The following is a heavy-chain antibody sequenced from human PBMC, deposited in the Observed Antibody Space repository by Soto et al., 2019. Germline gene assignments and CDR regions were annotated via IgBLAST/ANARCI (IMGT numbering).Heavy chain of an antibody. CDR3: AGHPEIYSAHALGWFDP. CDR2: VSHTGKT. Sequence: PSETLSLTCTVSGGSVSSSGYFWGWIRRPPGKGLEWIGSVSHTGKTYFHSSLKTRVTISLATSKNQFSLSLSSVTAADTAVYYCAGHPEIYSAHALGWFDPWGQGTMVTVSS. V-gene: IGHV4-39*01. J-gene: IGHJ5*02. D-gene: IGHD4-4*01. CDR1: GGSVSSSGYF.